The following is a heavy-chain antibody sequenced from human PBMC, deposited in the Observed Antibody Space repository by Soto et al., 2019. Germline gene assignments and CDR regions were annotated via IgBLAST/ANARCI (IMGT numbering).Heavy chain of an antibody. CDR1: GFTFDDYA. V-gene: IGHV3-9*01. CDR3: AKDSRQDNDAFDI. Sequence: EVQLVESGGGLVQPGRSLRLSCAASGFTFDDYAMHWVRQAPGKGLEWVSGISWNSGSIGYADSVKGRFTISRDNAKNSLYLQMNSLRAEDTALYYCAKDSRQDNDAFDIWGQATMVTVSS. J-gene: IGHJ3*02. D-gene: IGHD2-15*01. CDR2: ISWNSGSI.